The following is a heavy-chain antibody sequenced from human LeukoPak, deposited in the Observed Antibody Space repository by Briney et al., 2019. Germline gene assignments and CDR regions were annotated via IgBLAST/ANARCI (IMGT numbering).Heavy chain of an antibody. CDR1: GFTFSNAW. D-gene: IGHD6-13*01. Sequence: GGSLRLSCAASGFTFSNAWMNWGRQVPGKGLGWVSRIRSDGSDAAYADSVKGRFTISRDNARNTVYLQMNSLRADDTAVYYCARDWYYSLDFWGQGALVSV. V-gene: IGHV3-74*01. CDR3: ARDWYYSLDF. J-gene: IGHJ4*02. CDR2: IRSDGSDA.